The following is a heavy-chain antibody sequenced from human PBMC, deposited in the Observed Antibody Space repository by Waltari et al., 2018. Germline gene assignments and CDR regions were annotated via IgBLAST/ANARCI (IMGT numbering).Heavy chain of an antibody. V-gene: IGHV3-23*04. D-gene: IGHD6-6*01. J-gene: IGHJ4*02. Sequence: EVQLVESGGGLVQPGGSLRLSCAASGFTFSSYAMSWVRQAPGKGLEWVSAISGSGGSTYYADSVKGRFTISRDNSKNTLYLQMNSLRAEDTAVYYCAKDLQSFYSSSSGRFDYWGQGTLVTVSS. CDR1: GFTFSSYA. CDR2: ISGSGGST. CDR3: AKDLQSFYSSSSGRFDY.